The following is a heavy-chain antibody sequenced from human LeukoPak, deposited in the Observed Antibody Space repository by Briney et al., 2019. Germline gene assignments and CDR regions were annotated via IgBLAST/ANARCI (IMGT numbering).Heavy chain of an antibody. J-gene: IGHJ4*02. Sequence: SETLSLTCTVSGHSISDYHWSWLRQPAGKGPEWIWRIINSGVTNYNPSLNSRVTISVDRSKNQFSLRLTSVTAADTAVYYCGTSEVGSSSYESYDYWGPGTQVTVSA. CDR3: GTSEVGSSSYESYDY. CDR1: GHSISDYH. V-gene: IGHV4-4*07. CDR2: IINSGVT. D-gene: IGHD1-26*01.